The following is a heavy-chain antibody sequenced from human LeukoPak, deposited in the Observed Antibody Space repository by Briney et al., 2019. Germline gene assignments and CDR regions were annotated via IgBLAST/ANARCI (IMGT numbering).Heavy chain of an antibody. CDR3: ARDRITMVRGVAYFDY. V-gene: IGHV3-30*03. CDR2: ISYDGSNK. Sequence: GGSLRLSCAASGFTFSSYGMPWVRQAPGKGLEWVAVISYDGSNKYYADSVKGRFTISRDNSKNTLYLQMNSLRAEDTAVYYCARDRITMVRGVAYFDYWGQGTLVTVSS. CDR1: GFTFSSYG. D-gene: IGHD3-10*01. J-gene: IGHJ4*02.